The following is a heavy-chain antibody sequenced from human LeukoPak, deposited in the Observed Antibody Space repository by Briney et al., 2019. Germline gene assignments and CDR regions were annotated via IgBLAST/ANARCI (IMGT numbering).Heavy chain of an antibody. V-gene: IGHV4-61*02. Sequence: PSQTLSLTCTVSGGSISSGSYYWSWIRQPAGKGLEWIVRIYTSGSTNYNPSLKSLVTISVDTSKNQFSLKLSSVTAADTAVYYCARGGDGYNSYYFDYWGQGTLVTVSS. J-gene: IGHJ4*02. CDR2: IYTSGST. CDR3: ARGGDGYNSYYFDY. D-gene: IGHD5-24*01. CDR1: GGSISSGSYY.